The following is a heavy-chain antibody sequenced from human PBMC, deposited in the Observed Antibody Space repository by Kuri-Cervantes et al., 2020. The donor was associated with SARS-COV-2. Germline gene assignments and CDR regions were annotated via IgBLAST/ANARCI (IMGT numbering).Heavy chain of an antibody. D-gene: IGHD3-10*02. Sequence: SETLSLTCAVYGGSFSGYYWSWIRQPPGKGLEWIGEINHSGSTNYNPSLKSRVTISVDTSKNQFSVRLSSVTGADTAVYYCARTLTGILGSGTYGGGYYYYYGMDVWGQGTTVTVSS. V-gene: IGHV4-34*01. CDR2: INHSGST. J-gene: IGHJ6*02. CDR3: ARTLTGILGSGTYGGGYYYYYGMDV. CDR1: GGSFSGYY.